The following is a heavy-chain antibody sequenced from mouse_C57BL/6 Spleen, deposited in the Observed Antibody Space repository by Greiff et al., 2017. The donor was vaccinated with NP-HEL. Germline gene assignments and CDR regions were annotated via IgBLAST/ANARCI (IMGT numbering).Heavy chain of an antibody. V-gene: IGHV7-3*01. CDR3: ARRDYGSREYFDV. CDR1: GFTFTDYY. J-gene: IGHJ1*03. D-gene: IGHD1-1*01. Sequence: EVQLVESGGGLVQPGGSLSLSCAASGFTFTDYYMSWVRQPPGKALEWLGFIRNKANGYTTEYSASVKGRFTISRDNSQSILYLQMNALRAEYSATYYCARRDYGSREYFDVWGTGTTVTVSS. CDR2: IRNKANGYTT.